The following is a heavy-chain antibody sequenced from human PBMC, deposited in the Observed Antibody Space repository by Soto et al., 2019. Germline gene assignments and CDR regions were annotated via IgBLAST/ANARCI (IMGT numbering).Heavy chain of an antibody. J-gene: IGHJ6*02. V-gene: IGHV1-18*01. Sequence: QVQLVQSGAEVKKPGASVKVTCKASGYTFTSYGISWVRQAAGQGLEWMGWISAYNGNTNYAQKLQGRVTMTTDTSTSTAYMELRSLRSDDTAVYYCARALGRYFDWLPYGMDVWGQGTTVTVSS. CDR2: ISAYNGNT. D-gene: IGHD3-9*01. CDR3: ARALGRYFDWLPYGMDV. CDR1: GYTFTSYG.